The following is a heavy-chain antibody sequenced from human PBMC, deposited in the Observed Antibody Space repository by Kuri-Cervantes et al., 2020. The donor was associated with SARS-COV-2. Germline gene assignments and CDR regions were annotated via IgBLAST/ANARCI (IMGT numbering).Heavy chain of an antibody. V-gene: IGHV3-23*01. CDR1: GFTFSSYA. CDR2: ISGSGGST. CDR3: AKKFESSGIAAAGTEMYFDY. D-gene: IGHD6-13*01. J-gene: IGHJ4*02. Sequence: GESLKISCAASGFTFSSYAMSWVRQAPGKGLEWVSAISGSGGSTYYADSVKGRFTISRDNSKNTLYLQMSSLRAEDTAVYYCAKKFESSGIAAAGTEMYFDYWGQGTLVTVSS.